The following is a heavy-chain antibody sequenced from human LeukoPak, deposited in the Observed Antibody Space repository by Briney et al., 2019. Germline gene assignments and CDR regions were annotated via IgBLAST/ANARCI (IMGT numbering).Heavy chain of an antibody. Sequence: ESGPTLVKPTQTLTLTCTFSGFSLSTSGVGVGWIRQPPGKALEWLALIYWNDDKRYSPSLKSRLTITKDTSKNQVVLTMTNIDPVDTATYYCAHSMPYYDFWSGPSRWGYWGQGTLVTVSS. D-gene: IGHD3-3*01. CDR2: IYWNDDK. CDR1: GFSLSTSGVG. V-gene: IGHV2-5*01. J-gene: IGHJ4*02. CDR3: AHSMPYYDFWSGPSRWGY.